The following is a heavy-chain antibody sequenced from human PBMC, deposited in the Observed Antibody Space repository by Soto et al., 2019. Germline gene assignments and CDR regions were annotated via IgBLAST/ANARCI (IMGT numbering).Heavy chain of an antibody. J-gene: IGHJ4*02. CDR3: ARDSPIGYCSSTSCRYYFDY. V-gene: IGHV4-31*03. CDR1: GGSISSGGYY. D-gene: IGHD2-2*03. Sequence: QVQLQESGPGLVKPSQTLSLTCTVSGGSISSGGYYWSWIRQHPGKGLEWIGYIYHSGSTYYNPSLKSRVTISVDTSKNQFSLKLSSVTAADTAVYYCARDSPIGYCSSTSCRYYFDYWGQGTLVTVSS. CDR2: IYHSGST.